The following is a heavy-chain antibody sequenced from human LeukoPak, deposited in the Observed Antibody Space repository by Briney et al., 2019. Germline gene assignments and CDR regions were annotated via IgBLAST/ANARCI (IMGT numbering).Heavy chain of an antibody. CDR3: ARRLVEDIVVVPAAMNWFDP. J-gene: IGHJ5*02. D-gene: IGHD2-2*01. V-gene: IGHV4-34*01. CDR2: INHSGST. Sequence: PSETLSLTCAVYGGSFSGYYWSWIRQPPGKGLEWIGEINHSGSTNCNPSLKSRVTISVDTSKNQFSLKLSSVTAADTAVYYCARRLVEDIVVVPAAMNWFDPWGQGTLVTVSS. CDR1: GGSFSGYY.